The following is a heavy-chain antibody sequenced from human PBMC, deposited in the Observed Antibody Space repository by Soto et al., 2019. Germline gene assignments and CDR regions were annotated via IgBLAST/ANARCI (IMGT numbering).Heavy chain of an antibody. D-gene: IGHD2-21*01. CDR2: INPNSADT. J-gene: IGHJ4*02. Sequence: QVQLLQSGAEMKKPGASLKVSCQASGYIFTGYSLHWVRQAPGQGLEWLGWINPNSADTIYAQKFQDRATMTSDTSISTAYFELTSLRSDDTAMYYCAREASAVVSLDYWGQGTLVTVSS. CDR1: GYIFTGYS. CDR3: AREASAVVSLDY. V-gene: IGHV1-2*02.